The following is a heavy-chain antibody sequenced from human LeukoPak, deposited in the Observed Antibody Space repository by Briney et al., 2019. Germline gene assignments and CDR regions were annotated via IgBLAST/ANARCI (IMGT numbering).Heavy chain of an antibody. V-gene: IGHV3-48*01. CDR2: ISSSSSTI. J-gene: IGHJ5*02. Sequence: GGSLRLSCAASGFTFSSYRMNWVRQAPGKGLEWVSYISSSSSTIYYANSVKGRFTISRDNAKNSLYLQMNSLRAEDTAVYYCARGSGSYSFNLLGFDPWGQGTLVTVSS. CDR3: ARGSGSYSFNLLGFDP. D-gene: IGHD1-26*01. CDR1: GFTFSSYR.